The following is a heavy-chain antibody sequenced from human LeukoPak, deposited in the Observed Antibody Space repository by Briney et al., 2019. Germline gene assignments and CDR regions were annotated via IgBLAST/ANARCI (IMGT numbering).Heavy chain of an antibody. J-gene: IGHJ5*02. D-gene: IGHD1-26*01. CDR3: AGPWDQVGFDP. V-gene: IGHV1-2*02. CDR1: GYPFTDHY. CDR2: INPHTGAT. Sequence: ASVKVSCKASGYPFTDHYIHWVRQAPGQGLEWMAWINPHTGATDHAQKFQGRVTMTRDTSISTAYMELIGLRSDDTAVYYCAGPWDQVGFDPWGQGTLVSVSS.